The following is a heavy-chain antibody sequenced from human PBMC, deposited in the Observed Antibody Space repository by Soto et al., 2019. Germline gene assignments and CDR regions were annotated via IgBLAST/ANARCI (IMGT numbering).Heavy chain of an antibody. J-gene: IGHJ6*02. CDR2: INPNSGGT. V-gene: IGHV1-2*02. CDR3: ARQVGYCSSTSCPPNGMDV. CDR1: GYTFTGYY. Sequence: QVQLVQSGAEVKKPGASVKVSCKASGYTFTGYYMHWVRQAPGQGLEWMGWINPNSGGTNYAQKFQGRVTMTRDTSISTAYMELSRLRSDDTAVYYCARQVGYCSSTSCPPNGMDVWGQGTTVTVSS. D-gene: IGHD2-2*01.